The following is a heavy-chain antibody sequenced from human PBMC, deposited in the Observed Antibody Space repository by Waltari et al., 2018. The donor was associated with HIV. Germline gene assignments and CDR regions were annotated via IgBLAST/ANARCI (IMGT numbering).Heavy chain of an antibody. V-gene: IGHV3-53*02. CDR3: ARVRSIMGRFLGFDY. Sequence: EVQLVETGGGLIQPGGSLRLSCAASGLSVSSNYMNWVRQAPGKELELVSVIYRRGDAYYADFVKGRFTISRDNSKNTLYLQMNSLRAEDTAVYYCARVRSIMGRFLGFDYWGQGTLVTVSS. D-gene: IGHD3-3*02. CDR1: GLSVSSNY. J-gene: IGHJ4*02. CDR2: IYRRGDA.